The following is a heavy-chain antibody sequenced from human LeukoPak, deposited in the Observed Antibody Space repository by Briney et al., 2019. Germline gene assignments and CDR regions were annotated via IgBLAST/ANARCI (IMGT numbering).Heavy chain of an antibody. CDR3: ARGGRRGIVVVPAAYFDY. V-gene: IGHV4-34*01. CDR2: INHSGST. J-gene: IGHJ4*02. CDR1: GGYFSGYY. D-gene: IGHD2-2*01. Sequence: SETLSLTCAVYGGYFSGYYWSWIRQPPRKGLEWIGEINHSGSTNYNPSLQSRATISVDTSKNQFSLKLSSVTAADTAVYYCARGGRRGIVVVPAAYFDYWGQGTLVTVSS.